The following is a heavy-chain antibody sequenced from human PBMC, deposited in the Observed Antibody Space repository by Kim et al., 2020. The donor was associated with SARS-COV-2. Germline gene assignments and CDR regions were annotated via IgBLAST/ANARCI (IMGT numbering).Heavy chain of an antibody. Sequence: SETLSLTCTVSGGSISSGGYYWSWIRQHPGKGLEWIGYIYYSGSTYYNPSLKSRVTISVDTSKNQFSLKLSSVTAADTAVYYCARVPSGVPYGSAPYYFDYWGQGTLVTVSS. V-gene: IGHV4-31*03. CDR2: IYYSGST. J-gene: IGHJ4*02. D-gene: IGHD3-10*01. CDR3: ARVPSGVPYGSAPYYFDY. CDR1: GGSISSGGYY.